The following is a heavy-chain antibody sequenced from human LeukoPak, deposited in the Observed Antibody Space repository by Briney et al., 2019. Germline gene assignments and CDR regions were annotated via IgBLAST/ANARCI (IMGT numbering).Heavy chain of an antibody. CDR1: GFTFSSYA. D-gene: IGHD2-2*01. CDR2: ISGSGGST. Sequence: HPGGSLRLSCAASGFTFSSYAMSWVRQAPGKGLEWVSAISGSGGSTYYADSVKGRFTISRDNSKNTLYLQMNSLRAEDTAVYYCAKAPSSTSPCSYYYGMDVWGQGTTVTVSS. J-gene: IGHJ6*02. V-gene: IGHV3-23*01. CDR3: AKAPSSTSPCSYYYGMDV.